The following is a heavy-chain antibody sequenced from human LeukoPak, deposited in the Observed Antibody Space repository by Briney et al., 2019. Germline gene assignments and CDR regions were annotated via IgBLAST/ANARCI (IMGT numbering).Heavy chain of an antibody. Sequence: GSSVKVSCKASGGAFSSYAIRWVRQAPGQGLEWMGRIIPILGIANYAQKFQGRVTITADKSTSTAYMELSSLRSEDTAVYYCARGPNHYSSGWYGQPDADAFDIWGQGTMVTVSS. J-gene: IGHJ3*02. CDR2: IIPILGIA. CDR1: GGAFSSYA. D-gene: IGHD6-19*01. V-gene: IGHV1-69*04. CDR3: ARGPNHYSSGWYGQPDADAFDI.